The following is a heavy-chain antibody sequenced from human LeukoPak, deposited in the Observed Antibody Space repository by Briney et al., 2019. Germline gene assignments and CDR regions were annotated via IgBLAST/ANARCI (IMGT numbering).Heavy chain of an antibody. D-gene: IGHD3-22*01. Sequence: ASVKVSCKASGYTFTGYYMHWVRQAPGQGLEWMGWINPNSGGTNYAQKFQGRVTMTRHTSISTAYMELSRLRSDDTAVYYCARELTYYYDSSGYYFDYWGQGTLVTVSS. J-gene: IGHJ4*02. CDR2: INPNSGGT. V-gene: IGHV1-2*02. CDR1: GYTFTGYY. CDR3: ARELTYYYDSSGYYFDY.